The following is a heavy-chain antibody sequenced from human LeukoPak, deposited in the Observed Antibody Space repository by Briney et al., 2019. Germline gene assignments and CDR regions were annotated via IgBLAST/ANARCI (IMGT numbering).Heavy chain of an antibody. CDR2: IYTSGST. D-gene: IGHD3-3*01. V-gene: IGHV4-4*07. CDR3: ASEDITIFGVVTPPGAFDI. CDR1: GDSISRFY. J-gene: IGHJ3*02. Sequence: SETLSLTCSVSGDSISRFYWSWIRQPAGKGLEWIGRIYTSGSTNYNPSLKSRVTISVDTSKNQFSLKLSSVTAADTAVYYCASEDITIFGVVTPPGAFDIWGQGTMVTVSS.